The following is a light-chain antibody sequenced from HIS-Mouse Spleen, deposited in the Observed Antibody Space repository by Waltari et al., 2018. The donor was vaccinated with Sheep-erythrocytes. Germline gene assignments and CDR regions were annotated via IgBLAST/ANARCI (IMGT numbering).Light chain of an antibody. CDR3: QAWDSSTAWV. V-gene: IGLV3-1*01. J-gene: IGLJ3*02. Sequence: SYELTQQPSVSVSPGQTASIPCSGDKLGDKYACWYQQKPGQSPVLVIYQDSKRPSGIPERFSGSNSGNTATLTISGTQAMDEADYYCQAWDSSTAWVFGGGTKLTVL. CDR2: QDS. CDR1: KLGDKY.